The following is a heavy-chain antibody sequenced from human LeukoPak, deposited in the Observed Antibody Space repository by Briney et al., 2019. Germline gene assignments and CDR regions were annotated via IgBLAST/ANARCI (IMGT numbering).Heavy chain of an antibody. D-gene: IGHD2-2*01. Sequence: ASVKVSCKASGGTFSSSAISWVRQAPGQGLEWMGGIIPIFGTTNYAQKFQGGVTITTDESTSTAYMELSSLRSEDTAVYYCAFQRDAFDIWGQGTMVTVSS. CDR3: AFQRDAFDI. CDR1: GGTFSSSA. V-gene: IGHV1-69*05. J-gene: IGHJ3*02. CDR2: IIPIFGTT.